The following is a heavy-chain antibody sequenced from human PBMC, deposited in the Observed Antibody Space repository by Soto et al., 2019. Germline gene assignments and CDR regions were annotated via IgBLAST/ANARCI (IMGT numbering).Heavy chain of an antibody. CDR2: ISGSGGST. Sequence: PGGSLRLSCAASGFTFSSYAMSWVRQAPGKGLEWVSAISGSGGSTYYADSVKGRFTISRDNSKNTLYLQMNSLRAEDTAVYYCAKVIPRSSWLNYYYYGMDVWGQGTAVTVSS. D-gene: IGHD6-13*01. J-gene: IGHJ6*02. CDR3: AKVIPRSSWLNYYYYGMDV. CDR1: GFTFSSYA. V-gene: IGHV3-23*01.